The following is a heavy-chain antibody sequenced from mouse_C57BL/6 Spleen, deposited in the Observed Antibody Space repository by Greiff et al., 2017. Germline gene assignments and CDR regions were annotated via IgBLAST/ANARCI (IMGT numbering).Heavy chain of an antibody. J-gene: IGHJ3*01. V-gene: IGHV5-6*02. D-gene: IGHD2-5*01. CDR1: GFTFSSYG. Sequence: DVMLVESGGDLVKPGGSLKLSCAASGFTFSSYGMSWVRQTPDKRLEWVATISSGGSYTYYPDSVKGRFTISRDNAKNTLYLQMSSLKSEDTAMYYCARLGSNWFAYWGQGTLVTVSA. CDR3: ARLGSNWFAY. CDR2: ISSGGSYT.